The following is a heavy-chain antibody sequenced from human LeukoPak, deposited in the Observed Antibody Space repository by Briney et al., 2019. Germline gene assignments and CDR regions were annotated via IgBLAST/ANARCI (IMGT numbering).Heavy chain of an antibody. D-gene: IGHD1-26*01. CDR1: GGSISSYY. J-gene: IGHJ6*03. V-gene: IGHV4-59*01. Sequence: PSETLSLTCTVSGGSISSYYWSWIRQPPGKGLEWIGYIYYSGSTNYNPSLKSRVTISVDTSKNQSSLKLSSVTAADTAVYYCAVGRGYYYYMDVWGKGTTVTISS. CDR2: IYYSGST. CDR3: AVGRGYYYYMDV.